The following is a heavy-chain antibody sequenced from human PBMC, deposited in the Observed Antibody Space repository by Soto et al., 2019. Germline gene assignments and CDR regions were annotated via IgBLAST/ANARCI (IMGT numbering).Heavy chain of an antibody. V-gene: IGHV3-30*14. Sequence: QVQLVESGGGVVQPGRSLRLSCAASGFTFSSYAMHWVRQAPGKGLEWVAVISYDGSNKYYADSVKGRFTISRDNSKNTLYLQMNSLRAEDTAVYYCARAPGHFTYCGGDCYNYYYYGMDVWGQGTTVTVSS. D-gene: IGHD2-21*02. CDR3: ARAPGHFTYCGGDCYNYYYYGMDV. CDR2: ISYDGSNK. CDR1: GFTFSSYA. J-gene: IGHJ6*02.